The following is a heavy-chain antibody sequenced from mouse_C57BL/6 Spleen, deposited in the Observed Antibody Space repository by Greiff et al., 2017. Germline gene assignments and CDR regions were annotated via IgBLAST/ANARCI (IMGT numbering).Heavy chain of an antibody. V-gene: IGHV5-12*01. J-gene: IGHJ1*03. D-gene: IGHD1-1*02. CDR3: ARRGSGRYFDV. CDR1: GFTFSDYY. CDR2: ISNGGGST. Sequence: EVQGVESGGGLVQPGGSLKLSCAASGFTFSDYYMYWVRQTPEKRLEWVAYISNGGGSTYYPDTVKGRFTISRDNAKNTLYLQMSRLKSEDTAMYYCARRGSGRYFDVWGTGTTVTVSS.